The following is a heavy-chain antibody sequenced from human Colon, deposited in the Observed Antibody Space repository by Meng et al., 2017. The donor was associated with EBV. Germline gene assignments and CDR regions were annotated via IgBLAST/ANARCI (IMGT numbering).Heavy chain of an antibody. CDR3: ARDRGGLGAFDY. V-gene: IGHV4-30-4*01. CDR2: IYYSGST. J-gene: IGHJ4*02. Sequence: QSQLPASGSRLRKPSQNLPLTSTVSGGSSSSGYYYRSWIRQPPGKGLEWIGYIYYSGSTYYNPSLKSRVTISVDTAKNQFSLKLSSVTAADTAVYYCARDRGGLGAFDYWGQGTLVTVSS. CDR1: GGSSSSGYYY. D-gene: IGHD5-12*01.